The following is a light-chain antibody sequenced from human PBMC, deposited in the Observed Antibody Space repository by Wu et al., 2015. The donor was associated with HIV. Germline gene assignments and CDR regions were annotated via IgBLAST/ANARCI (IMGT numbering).Light chain of an antibody. CDR3: QQYNSYLWT. J-gene: IGKJ1*01. CDR2: LTS. V-gene: IGKV1D-16*01. Sequence: DIQMTQSPSFVSASVGDRVTITCRASQGIGSWLAWYQQRPGKAPRLLIYLTSKLQSGVPSRFSGSGYGTDFTLTISSLQPEDFATYYCQQYNSYLWTFGQGTKVEIK. CDR1: QGIGSW.